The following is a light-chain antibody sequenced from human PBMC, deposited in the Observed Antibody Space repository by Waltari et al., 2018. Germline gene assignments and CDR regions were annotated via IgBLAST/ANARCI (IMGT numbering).Light chain of an antibody. CDR2: DVS. CDR3: SSYTSTNTWV. Sequence: QSALTQYASVSGSPGQSITISCTGTSSDIGGYNYVSWYQQIPGKAPKLMTHDVSKGPSGVSNRFSGSKSGNTASLTISGLQAEDEADYYCSSYTSTNTWVFGGGTKLTVL. J-gene: IGLJ3*02. CDR1: SSDIGGYNY. V-gene: IGLV2-14*01.